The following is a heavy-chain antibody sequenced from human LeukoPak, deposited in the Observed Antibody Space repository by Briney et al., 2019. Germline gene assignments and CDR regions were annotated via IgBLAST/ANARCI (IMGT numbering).Heavy chain of an antibody. CDR1: GGSISSYY. CDR3: AARIPITRYAFDP. J-gene: IGHJ5*02. CDR2: INHSGST. Sequence: SETLSLTCTVSGGSISSYYWSWIRQPPGKGLEWIGEINHSGSTNYNPSLKSRVTISVDTSKNQFSLKLSSVTAAATAVYYCAARIPITRYAFDPWGQGTLVTASS. D-gene: IGHD3-16*01. V-gene: IGHV4-34*01.